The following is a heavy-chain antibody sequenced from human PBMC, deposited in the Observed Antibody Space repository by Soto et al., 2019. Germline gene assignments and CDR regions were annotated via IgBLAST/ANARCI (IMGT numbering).Heavy chain of an antibody. V-gene: IGHV4-39*01. CDR2: IYYSGST. CDR1: GGSISSSSYY. CDR3: ARHVAGYSSGLDY. D-gene: IGHD6-19*01. Sequence: QLQLQESGPGLVKPSETLSLTCTVSGGSISSSSYYWGWIRQPPGKGLEWIGSIYYSGSTYYNPSLKSRVXXSXDXXQNQFSPQLRSVPAADPAVYYCARHVAGYSSGLDYWGQGTLVTVSS. J-gene: IGHJ4*02.